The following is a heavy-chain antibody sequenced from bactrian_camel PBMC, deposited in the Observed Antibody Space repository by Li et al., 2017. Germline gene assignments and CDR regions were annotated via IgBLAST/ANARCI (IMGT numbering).Heavy chain of an antibody. V-gene: IGHV3S53*01. CDR2: ITTGGSST. CDR1: ADALMY. Sequence: HVQLVESGGGSAQVGGSLRLSCSASADALMYMAWFRQAPGQKREAVAAITTGGSSTMYHDSVKGRFTISRESGKNTVHLQMNSLEPEDTAIYYCAADLRWCRSGYFDPHGRVGYWGQGTRVTV. D-gene: IGHD2*01. CDR3: AADLRWCRSGYFDPHGRVGY. J-gene: IGHJ6*01.